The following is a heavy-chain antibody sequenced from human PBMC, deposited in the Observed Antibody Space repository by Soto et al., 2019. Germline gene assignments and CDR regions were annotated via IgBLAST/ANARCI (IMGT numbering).Heavy chain of an antibody. CDR2: IYHSGST. CDR1: GGSISSYY. J-gene: IGHJ5*02. Sequence: SETLSLTCTVSGGSISSYYWTWIRKPPGKGLEWIGYIYHSGSTNYNPSLKSRVTISVDTSKNQFSLKLSSVTAADTAVYYCARQIKWGWAGDWFDPWGQGTLVTVS. V-gene: IGHV4-59*01. CDR3: ARQIKWGWAGDWFDP. D-gene: IGHD6-19*01.